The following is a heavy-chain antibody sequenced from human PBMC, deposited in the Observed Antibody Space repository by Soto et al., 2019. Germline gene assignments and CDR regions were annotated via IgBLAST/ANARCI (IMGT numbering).Heavy chain of an antibody. J-gene: IGHJ4*02. Sequence: GGSLRLSCAASGFTFSSYGMHWVRQAPGKGLEWVAVIWYDGSNKYYADSVKGRFTISRDNSKNTLYLQMNSLRAEDTAVYYCARDLYSSRVFDDWGQGTLVTVSS. D-gene: IGHD6-13*01. CDR3: ARDLYSSRVFDD. CDR2: IWYDGSNK. V-gene: IGHV3-33*01. CDR1: GFTFSSYG.